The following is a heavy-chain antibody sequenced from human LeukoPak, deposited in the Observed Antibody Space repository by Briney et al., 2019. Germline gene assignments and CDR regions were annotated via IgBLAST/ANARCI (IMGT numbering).Heavy chain of an antibody. V-gene: IGHV4-39*01. Sequence: PSETLSLTCTVSGGSISSSRYYWGWIRQPPGKGLEWIGSIYYSGSTYYNPSLKSRVTISVDTSKNQFSLKLSSVTAADTAVYYCARQGGMIVVVGSWFDPWGQGTLVTVSS. CDR3: ARQGGMIVVVGSWFDP. J-gene: IGHJ5*02. CDR1: GGSISSSRYY. CDR2: IYYSGST. D-gene: IGHD3-22*01.